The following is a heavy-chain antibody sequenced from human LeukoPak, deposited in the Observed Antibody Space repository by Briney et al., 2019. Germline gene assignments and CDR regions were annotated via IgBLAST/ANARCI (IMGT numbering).Heavy chain of an antibody. CDR2: INHSGST. J-gene: IGHJ4*02. CDR3: ASLYSSGWTFDY. V-gene: IGHV4-34*01. D-gene: IGHD6-19*01. CDR1: GGSFSGYY. Sequence: ETLSLTCAVYGGSFSGYYWSWIRQPPGKGLEWIGEINHSGSTNYNPSLKSRVTISVDTSKNQFSLKLSSVTAADTAVYYCASLYSSGWTFDYWGQGTLATVSS.